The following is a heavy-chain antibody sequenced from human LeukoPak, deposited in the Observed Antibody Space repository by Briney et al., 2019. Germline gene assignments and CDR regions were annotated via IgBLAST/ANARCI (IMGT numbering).Heavy chain of an antibody. V-gene: IGHV4-39*07. CDR1: GGSLSSSSDY. CDR2: IYYTGRA. J-gene: IGHJ6*04. Sequence: PSETLSLTCTVSGGSLSSSSDYWGWVRQSPGKGLQWIGTIYYTGRANYSPSLQSRLTMSVDRSKNQFSLTLGSLSAEDTAVYYCAELGITMIGGVWGKGTTVTISS. CDR3: AELGITMIGGV. D-gene: IGHD3-10*02.